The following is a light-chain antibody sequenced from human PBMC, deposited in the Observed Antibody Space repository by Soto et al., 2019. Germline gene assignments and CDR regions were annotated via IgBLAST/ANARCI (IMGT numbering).Light chain of an antibody. J-gene: IGKJ1*01. CDR1: QNIINY. CDR3: QQSYSTPRT. Sequence: DIQMTQSPSSLSASVGDRVTITCRASQNIINYLNWYQQKPGKAPQLLIFAASSLQSGVPSRFSGSESGTDFTLTISSLQPEDFATYYCQQSYSTPRTFGQGTKVDIK. CDR2: AAS. V-gene: IGKV1-39*01.